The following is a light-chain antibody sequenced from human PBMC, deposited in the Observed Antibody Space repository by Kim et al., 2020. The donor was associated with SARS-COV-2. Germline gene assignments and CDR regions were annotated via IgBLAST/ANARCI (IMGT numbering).Light chain of an antibody. J-gene: IGLJ1*01. CDR2: QDS. CDR1: KLGDKY. Sequence: VSPEQTASITCSGDKLGDKYACWYQQKPGQSPVLVIYQDSKRPSGIPERFSGSNSGNTATLTISGTQAMDEADYFCQAWDSSAEVFGTGTKVTVL. V-gene: IGLV3-1*01. CDR3: QAWDSSAEV.